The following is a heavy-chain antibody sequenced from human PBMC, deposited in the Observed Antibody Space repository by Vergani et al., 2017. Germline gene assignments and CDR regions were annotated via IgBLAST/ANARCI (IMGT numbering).Heavy chain of an antibody. CDR2: INPSGGHT. Sequence: QVQVVPSGAEVKKSGASVKVSCKTSGYTFSNYYMHWVRQAPGQGLEWMGIINPSGGHTNYAPKFQGRVTMTRDTSTSTVYMELSSLRSEDTAIYYCARGDYGILTGYRYCGQGTLVTVS. CDR1: GYTFSNYY. J-gene: IGHJ4*02. D-gene: IGHD3-9*01. V-gene: IGHV1-46*03. CDR3: ARGDYGILTGYRY.